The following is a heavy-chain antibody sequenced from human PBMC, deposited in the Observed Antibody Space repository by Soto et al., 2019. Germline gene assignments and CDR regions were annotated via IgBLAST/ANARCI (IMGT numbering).Heavy chain of an antibody. Sequence: GASVKVSCKASGGTFSSYAISWVRQAPGQGLEWMGGIIPIFGTANYAQKFQGRVTITADESTSTAYMELSSLRSEDTAVYYCARGRVRSKDIVVVVAATPNLDYWGQGTLVTVSS. D-gene: IGHD2-15*01. CDR1: GGTFSSYA. CDR3: ARGRVRSKDIVVVVAATPNLDY. J-gene: IGHJ4*02. V-gene: IGHV1-69*13. CDR2: IIPIFGTA.